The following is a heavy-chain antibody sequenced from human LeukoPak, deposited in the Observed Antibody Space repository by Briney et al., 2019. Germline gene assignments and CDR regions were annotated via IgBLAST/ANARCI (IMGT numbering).Heavy chain of an antibody. CDR1: GGSITGYY. J-gene: IGHJ4*02. CDR3: ARGNILTGYCFDF. V-gene: IGHV4-34*01. Sequence: SETLPLTCAVYGGSITGYYWSWIRQTPGRGLEWVGEIHYTGATSYNPSLKSRATISTDTSKNQFSLRLSSVTAADTAVYYCARGNILTGYCFDFWGQRALVTLSS. D-gene: IGHD3-9*01. CDR2: IHYTGAT.